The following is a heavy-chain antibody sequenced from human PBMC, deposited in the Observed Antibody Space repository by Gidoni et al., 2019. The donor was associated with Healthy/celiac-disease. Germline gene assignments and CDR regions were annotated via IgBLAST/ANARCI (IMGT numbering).Heavy chain of an antibody. D-gene: IGHD2-8*02. V-gene: IGHV1-18*01. CDR3: ARSPHCTGGVCVGGMDV. CDR2: ISAYNGNT. Sequence: QVQLVQSGAEVKKPGASVKVSCKASGYTFTSDGISWVRQAPGQGLEWMGWISAYNGNTNYAQKLQGRVTMTTDTSTSTAYMELRSLRSDDTAVYYCARSPHCTGGVCVGGMDVWGQGTTVTVSS. CDR1: GYTFTSDG. J-gene: IGHJ6*02.